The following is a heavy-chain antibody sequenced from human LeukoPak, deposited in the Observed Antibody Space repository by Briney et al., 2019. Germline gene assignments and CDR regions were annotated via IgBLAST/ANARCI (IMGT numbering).Heavy chain of an antibody. CDR2: FDPEDGET. CDR1: GYTLTELS. V-gene: IGHV1-24*01. J-gene: IGHJ5*02. Sequence: ASVKVSCKVSGYTLTELSMHWVRQAPGKGLEWMGGFDPEDGETIYAQKFQGRVTMTEDTSTDTAYMELSSLRSEDTAVYYCARNPGISLYCSSTSCYEGFDPWGQGTLVTVSS. CDR3: ARNPGISLYCSSTSCYEGFDP. D-gene: IGHD2-2*01.